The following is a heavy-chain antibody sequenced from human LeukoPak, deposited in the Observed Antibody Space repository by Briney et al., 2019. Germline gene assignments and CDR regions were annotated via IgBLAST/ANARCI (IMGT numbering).Heavy chain of an antibody. CDR1: GFTFSTYV. J-gene: IGHJ4*02. V-gene: IGHV3-23*01. CDR2: ISGSGDNT. CDR3: AKEYTGTFSPFPSYFDN. Sequence: GGSLRLSCAASGFTFSTYVMSWVRQAPGKGLEWVSGISGSGDNTNYADSVKGRFTISRDNSKNTLSLQMSSLRVDDTAVYYCAKEYTGTFSPFPSYFDNWGQGTLVTVSS. D-gene: IGHD1-26*01.